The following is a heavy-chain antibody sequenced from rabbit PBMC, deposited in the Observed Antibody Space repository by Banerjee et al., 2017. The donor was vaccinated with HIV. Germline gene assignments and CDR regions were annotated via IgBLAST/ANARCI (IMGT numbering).Heavy chain of an antibody. CDR3: ASGYSDVYFNL. V-gene: IGHV1S45*01. J-gene: IGHJ4*01. CDR2: IDAGRSGST. CDR1: GLSFSDTSY. D-gene: IGHD1-1*01. Sequence: QEQLEESGGGLVKPEASLTLTCTASGLSFSDTSYMYWVRQAPGKGLEWIACIDAGRSGSTWYASWAKGRFTISKTSSTTVTLQMTSLTAADTATYFCASGYSDVYFNLWGQGTLVTVS.